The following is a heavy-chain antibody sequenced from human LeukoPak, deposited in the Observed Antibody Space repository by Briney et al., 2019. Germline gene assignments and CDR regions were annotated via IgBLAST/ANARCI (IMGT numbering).Heavy chain of an antibody. CDR2: INERGSST. CDR3: AGGRLVAASKAVAIDY. D-gene: IGHD5-12*01. CDR1: GFTFSSSW. Sequence: GGSLRLSCAASGFTFSSSWLHWVRQAPGKRLVWVSRINERGSSTSYADSVKGRFTISRDNAKNTLYWQMNSLRADDTAVYYCAGGRLVAASKAVAIDYWGQGTLVTVSS. J-gene: IGHJ4*02. V-gene: IGHV3-74*01.